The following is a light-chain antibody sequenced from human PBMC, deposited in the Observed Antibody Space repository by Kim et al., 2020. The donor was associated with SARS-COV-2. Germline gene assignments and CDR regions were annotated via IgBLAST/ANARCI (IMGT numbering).Light chain of an antibody. CDR2: DVG. CDR3: SSYATSTTFDFV. Sequence: QSVLTQPASVSGSPGQSITISCTGTSNDVGHYNYVSWYQQHPGKAPKLMIYDVGKRPSGVSNRFSGSKSGNTASLTISGLQAEDEADYYCSSYATSTTFDFVFGTGTKVTVL. V-gene: IGLV2-14*01. J-gene: IGLJ1*01. CDR1: SNDVGHYNY.